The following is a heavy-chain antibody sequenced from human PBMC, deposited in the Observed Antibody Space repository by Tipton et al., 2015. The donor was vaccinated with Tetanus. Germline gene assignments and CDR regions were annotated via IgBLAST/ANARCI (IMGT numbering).Heavy chain of an antibody. Sequence: SLRLSCAASGFTFSSYAMSWVRQAPGKGLEWVSAISGSGGSTYYADSVKGRFTISRDNSKNTLYLQRNSLRAEDTAVYYCVKGPAVRVVVPAATYYFDYWCQGTLVTVSS. D-gene: IGHD2-2*01. CDR3: VKGPAVRVVVPAATYYFDY. V-gene: IGHV3-23*01. J-gene: IGHJ4*02. CDR2: ISGSGGST. CDR1: GFTFSSYA.